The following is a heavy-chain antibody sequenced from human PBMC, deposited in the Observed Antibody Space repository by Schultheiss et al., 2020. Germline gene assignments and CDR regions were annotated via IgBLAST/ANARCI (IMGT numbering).Heavy chain of an antibody. V-gene: IGHV4-59*12. CDR3: ARAMVQGVTENWFDP. J-gene: IGHJ5*02. CDR1: GGAITNYF. Sequence: SQTLSLTCTVSGGAITNYFWSWIRQPPGKGLEWIGYIFYRGNTTYNPSLESRVTISVDTSKNQFSLKLSSVTAADTAVYYCARAMVQGVTENWFDPWGQGTLVTVSS. CDR2: IFYRGNT. D-gene: IGHD3-10*01.